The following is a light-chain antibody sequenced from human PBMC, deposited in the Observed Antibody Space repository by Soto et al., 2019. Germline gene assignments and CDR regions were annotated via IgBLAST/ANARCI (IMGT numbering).Light chain of an antibody. V-gene: IGKV1-39*01. CDR3: QHSYSTPPT. J-gene: IGKJ4*01. CDR2: AAS. CDR1: QSISTY. Sequence: DIQMTQSPSSLSASVGDRVTITCRASQSISTYLNWYQQKPGKAPELMIFAASSLQSGVPSRFSGSGSGTDFTLTISSLQPEDFATDYCQHSYSTPPTFGGGTKVEIK.